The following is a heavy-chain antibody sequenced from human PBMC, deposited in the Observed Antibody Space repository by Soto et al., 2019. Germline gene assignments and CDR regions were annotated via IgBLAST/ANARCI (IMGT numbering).Heavy chain of an antibody. D-gene: IGHD2-15*01. CDR1: GGSISGDYY. CDR2: IYYSGSS. Sequence: TLSLTCSVSGGSISGDYYWSWIRQSPEKGLEWIGYIYYSGSSYSNPALQSRLSMSLDTSKNQFSLKLRSVTAADTAVYYCARGGARWTGYFDSWAQGALVTVSS. J-gene: IGHJ4*02. V-gene: IGHV4-30-4*08. CDR3: ARGGARWTGYFDS.